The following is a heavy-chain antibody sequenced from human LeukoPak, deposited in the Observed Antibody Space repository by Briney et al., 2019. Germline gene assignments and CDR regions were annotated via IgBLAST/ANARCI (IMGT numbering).Heavy chain of an antibody. V-gene: IGHV3-48*03. CDR2: ISESSSTI. CDR1: GFTFSSYE. Sequence: GGSLRRSCAASGFTFSSYEMNWVRQAPGKGLEWVSYISESSSTIYYADSVKGRFTISRDNAKNSLYLQMNSLRAEDTSVYYCVISSGWKGGYYFDFWGQGTLVTVSA. J-gene: IGHJ4*02. D-gene: IGHD6-19*01. CDR3: VISSGWKGGYYFDF.